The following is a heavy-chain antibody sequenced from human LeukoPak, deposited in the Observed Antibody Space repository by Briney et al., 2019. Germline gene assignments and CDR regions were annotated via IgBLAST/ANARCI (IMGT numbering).Heavy chain of an antibody. J-gene: IGHJ4*02. CDR2: IYYSGST. CDR1: GCSISNYY. V-gene: IGHV4-59*01. D-gene: IGHD4-17*01. CDR3: ARDRGIGDYYHYYFDY. Sequence: KPSETLSLTCTVSGCSISNYYWSWVRQPPGKGLEWIGYIYYSGSTKYNPSLKSRVTISIDTSKNQFSLKLSSVTAADTAVYYCARDRGIGDYYHYYFDYWGQGTLVTVSS.